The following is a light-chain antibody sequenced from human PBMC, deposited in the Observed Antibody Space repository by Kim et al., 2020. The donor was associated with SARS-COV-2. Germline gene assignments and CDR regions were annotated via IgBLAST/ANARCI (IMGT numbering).Light chain of an antibody. CDR1: QGINTY. CDR2: AAS. J-gene: IGKJ5*01. CDR3: QQLKSYPIT. Sequence: DIQLTQSPSFLSASVGDRVTITCRASQGINTYLACYQEKPGKAPKLLIYAASTLQSGVPSRFSGSESGTEFTLTISSLQAGDFASYYCQQLKSYPITFGQGTRLEIK. V-gene: IGKV1-9*01.